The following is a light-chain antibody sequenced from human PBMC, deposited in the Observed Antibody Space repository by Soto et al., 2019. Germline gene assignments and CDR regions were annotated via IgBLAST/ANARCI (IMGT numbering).Light chain of an antibody. Sequence: DIQMTQSPSTLSASVGDRVTITCRASQSISSWLAWYQQKPGKAPKLLIYDASSLESGVPSRFSGSGSGTEFTLTISILQPDDFATYYCQQYNSYWTFGQRTKVELK. CDR1: QSISSW. CDR3: QQYNSYWT. CDR2: DAS. V-gene: IGKV1-5*01. J-gene: IGKJ1*01.